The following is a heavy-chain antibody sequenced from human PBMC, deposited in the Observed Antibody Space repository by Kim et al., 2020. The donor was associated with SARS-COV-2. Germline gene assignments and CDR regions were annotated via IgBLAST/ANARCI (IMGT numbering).Heavy chain of an antibody. CDR1: GFTFSSYG. J-gene: IGHJ1*01. D-gene: IGHD4-17*01. V-gene: IGHV3-30*18. Sequence: GGSLRLSCAASGFTFSSYGMHWVRQAPGKGLEWVAVISYDGSNKYYVDSVKGRFTISRDNSKNTLYLQMNSLRAEDTAVYYCAKGPYGDYGGMDAEYFQHWGEGSLLTVSS. CDR2: ISYDGSNK. CDR3: AKGPYGDYGGMDAEYFQH.